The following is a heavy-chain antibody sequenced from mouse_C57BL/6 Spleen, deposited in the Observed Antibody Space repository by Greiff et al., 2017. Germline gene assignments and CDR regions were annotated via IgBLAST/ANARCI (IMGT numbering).Heavy chain of an antibody. CDR2: IDPSDSYT. J-gene: IGHJ2*01. CDR3: ARGGGRGDY. CDR1: GYTFTSYW. V-gene: IGHV1-50*01. Sequence: QVQLQQPGAELVKPGASVKLSCTASGYTFTSYWMPWVKQRPGQGLEWIGEIDPSDSYTNYNQKFKGKATLTVDTSSSTAYMQLSSLTSEDSAVYYCARGGGRGDYWGQGTTLTVSS.